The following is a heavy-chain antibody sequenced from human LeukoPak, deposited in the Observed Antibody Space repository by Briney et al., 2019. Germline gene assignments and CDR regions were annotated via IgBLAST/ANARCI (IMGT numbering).Heavy chain of an antibody. CDR1: GYIFTGNY. CDR2: INPNSGGT. D-gene: IGHD3-22*01. V-gene: IGHV1-2*02. J-gene: IGHJ4*02. Sequence: ASVKVSCKASGYIFTGNYMHWARQAPGQGLEWMGWINPNSGGTNYAQKFQGRVTMTRDTSIRTAYMELSRLRSDDTAVYYCARDTYDIGASDYWGQGTLVTVSS. CDR3: ARDTYDIGASDY.